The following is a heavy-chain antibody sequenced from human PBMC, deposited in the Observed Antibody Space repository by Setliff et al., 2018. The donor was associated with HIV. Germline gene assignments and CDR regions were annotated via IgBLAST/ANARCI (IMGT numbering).Heavy chain of an antibody. CDR2: SDPEDGNK. D-gene: IGHD3-10*01. J-gene: IGHJ5*02. Sequence: ASVKVSCKVSGYTLTELSMHWVRQAPGKGLEWMGGSDPEDGNKMYAQKLQGRVTMTEDTSTDTAYMELSSLRSEDAAVYYCATGKLSGSGSPVYNWFDPWGQGTLVTVSS. CDR3: ATGKLSGSGSPVYNWFDP. V-gene: IGHV1-24*01. CDR1: GYTLTELS.